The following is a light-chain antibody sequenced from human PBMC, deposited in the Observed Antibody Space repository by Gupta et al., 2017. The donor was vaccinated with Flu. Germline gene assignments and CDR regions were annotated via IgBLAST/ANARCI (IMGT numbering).Light chain of an antibody. Sequence: EIVMTQPPATLSVSPGERATLSCRASQSVSSNLAWYQQKPGQAPRLLIYGASTRATGIPARFSGSGSGTEFTLTISSLQSEDFAVYYCQQYNNWPGGTFGQGTKVEIK. CDR1: QSVSSN. J-gene: IGKJ1*01. CDR3: QQYNNWPGGT. V-gene: IGKV3-15*01. CDR2: GAS.